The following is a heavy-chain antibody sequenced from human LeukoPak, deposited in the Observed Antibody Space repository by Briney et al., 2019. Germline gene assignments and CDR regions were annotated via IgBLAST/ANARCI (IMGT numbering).Heavy chain of an antibody. CDR3: ARGLWWDP. D-gene: IGHD2-21*01. CDR1: GFTFSSYE. J-gene: IGHJ5*02. Sequence: AGSLSLSCAASGFTFSSYELNWVRQAPGKGLEWVSYISSSGSTIYYADSVKGRFTISRATTKNSLYLQMNNLRAEDTAVYYCARGLWWDPWGQGTLVTVSS. CDR2: ISSSGSTI. V-gene: IGHV3-48*03.